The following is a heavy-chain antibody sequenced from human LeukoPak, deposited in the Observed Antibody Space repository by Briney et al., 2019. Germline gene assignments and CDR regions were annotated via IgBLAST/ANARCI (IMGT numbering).Heavy chain of an antibody. CDR1: GFTISTYW. D-gene: IGHD3-10*01. CDR2: INSDGSSI. CDR3: ARAGPGEFDY. Sequence: GGSLRLSCAASGFTISTYWMHWVRQAPGKGLVWVSRINSDGSSISYADSVKGRFTISRDNAKNTLYLQMNSLRDEDTAMYYCARAGPGEFDYWGQGTLVTVSS. V-gene: IGHV3-74*01. J-gene: IGHJ4*02.